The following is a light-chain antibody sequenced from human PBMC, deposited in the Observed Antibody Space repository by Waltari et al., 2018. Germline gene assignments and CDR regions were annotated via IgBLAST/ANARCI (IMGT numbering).Light chain of an antibody. CDR3: AAWDDSLSAWV. CDR2: RNK. Sequence: QSVLTQPPPASGTPGQRVPIPSPGSRPNTGINSVYCYQHLPGTAPKLLISRNKPRPSGVPDRFSGSKSGTSASLAISGLRSEDEADYFCAAWDDSLSAWVFGGGTKLTVL. CDR1: RPNTGINS. V-gene: IGLV1-47*01. J-gene: IGLJ3*02.